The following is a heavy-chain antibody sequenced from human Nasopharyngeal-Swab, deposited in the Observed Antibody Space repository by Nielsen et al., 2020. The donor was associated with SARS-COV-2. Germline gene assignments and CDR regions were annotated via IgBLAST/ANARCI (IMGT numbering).Heavy chain of an antibody. CDR2: IYSGGSST. J-gene: IGHJ4*02. V-gene: IGHV3-23*03. CDR3: AKDQGSYYDY. Sequence: GGSLRLSCAASGFTFSSYVMSWVRQAPGKGLEWVSVIYSGGSSTYYADSVKGRFTISRDNSKNTLYLQMNSPRAEDTAVYYCAKDQGSYYDYWGQGTLVTVSS. CDR1: GFTFSSYV. D-gene: IGHD1-26*01.